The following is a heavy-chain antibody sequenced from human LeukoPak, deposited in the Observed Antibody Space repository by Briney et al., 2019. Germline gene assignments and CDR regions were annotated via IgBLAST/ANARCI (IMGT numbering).Heavy chain of an antibody. CDR3: ARLGCSGGSCYSRGDWFDP. Sequence: SETLSLTCTVSGGSISSSSYYWGWIRQPPGKGLEWIGSIYYSGSTYYNPSLKSRVTISVDTSKNQFSLELSSVTAADTAVYYCARLGCSGGSCYSRGDWFDPWGQGTLVTVSS. CDR2: IYYSGST. D-gene: IGHD2-15*01. CDR1: GGSISSSSYY. V-gene: IGHV4-39*01. J-gene: IGHJ5*02.